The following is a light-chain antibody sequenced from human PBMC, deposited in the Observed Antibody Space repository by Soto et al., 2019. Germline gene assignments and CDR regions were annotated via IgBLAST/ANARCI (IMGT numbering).Light chain of an antibody. J-gene: IGKJ1*01. CDR2: AAS. V-gene: IGKV1-27*01. CDR1: QGISNY. Sequence: DIQMTQSPSTLSASVGDRVAITCRASQGISNYLAWYQQKPGKVPKLLIYAASTLQSGVPSRFSGRGSGTEFTLTISSLQPDDFATYYCQHYNSYSEAFGLGTKVDIK. CDR3: QHYNSYSEA.